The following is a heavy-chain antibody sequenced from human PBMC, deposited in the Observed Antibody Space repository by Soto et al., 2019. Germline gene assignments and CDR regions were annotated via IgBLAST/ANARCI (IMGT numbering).Heavy chain of an antibody. CDR3: SKDHLTTTVTTVGY. V-gene: IGHV3-30*18. Sequence: QVQLVESGGGVVQPGRSLRLSCAASGFTFSNYGMHWVRQAPGKGLEWVAVISYHGSDKYYADSVKGRFTISRDNSKNTLYLQMDSLRAEDTAVDYCSKDHLTTTVTTVGYWRHGTLVNVSS. CDR2: ISYHGSDK. CDR1: GFTFSNYG. D-gene: IGHD4-17*01. J-gene: IGHJ4*01.